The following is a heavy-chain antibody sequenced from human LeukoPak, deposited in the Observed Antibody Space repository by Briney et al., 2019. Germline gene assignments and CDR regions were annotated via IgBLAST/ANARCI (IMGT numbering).Heavy chain of an antibody. CDR1: GGSISSGSYY. D-gene: IGHD5-18*01. CDR3: ARVEYTYGSWDWFDP. V-gene: IGHV4-30-2*01. J-gene: IGHJ5*02. Sequence: PSQTLSLTCTVSGGSISSGSYYWSWIRQPPGKGLEWIGYIYHSGSTYYNPSLKSRVTISVDRSKNQFSLKLGSVTAADTAVYYCARVEYTYGSWDWFDPWGQGTLVTVSS. CDR2: IYHSGST.